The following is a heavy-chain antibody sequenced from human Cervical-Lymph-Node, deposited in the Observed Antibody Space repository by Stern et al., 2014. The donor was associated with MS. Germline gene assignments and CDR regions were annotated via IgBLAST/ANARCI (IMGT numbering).Heavy chain of an antibody. Sequence: EDQLVESGAEVKKPGESLKISCKGSGYRFTSFWIGWVRQMPGKDLEWMGIIFPSDSDARYCPYFQGQVAISADKSISTAYLQWSSLKASDTAVYSCARHKTIGWGWYFDYWGQGTLVTVSS. CDR1: GYRFTSFW. CDR3: ARHKTIGWGWYFDY. D-gene: IGHD6-19*01. J-gene: IGHJ4*02. V-gene: IGHV5-51*01. CDR2: IFPSDSDA.